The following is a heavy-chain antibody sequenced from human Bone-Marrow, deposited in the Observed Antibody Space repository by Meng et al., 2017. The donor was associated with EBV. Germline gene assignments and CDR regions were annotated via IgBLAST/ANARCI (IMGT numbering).Heavy chain of an antibody. Sequence: QLALHEAGPVLVKPSGAPSLTCAVSGGSISSSNWWSWVRQPPGKGLEWIGEIYHSGSTNYNPSLKSRVTISVDKSKNQFSLKLSSVTAADTAVYYCLLQVQDDDYWGQGTLVTVSS. J-gene: IGHJ4*02. D-gene: IGHD1-1*01. CDR3: LLQVQDDDY. V-gene: IGHV4-4*02. CDR1: GGSISSSNW. CDR2: IYHSGST.